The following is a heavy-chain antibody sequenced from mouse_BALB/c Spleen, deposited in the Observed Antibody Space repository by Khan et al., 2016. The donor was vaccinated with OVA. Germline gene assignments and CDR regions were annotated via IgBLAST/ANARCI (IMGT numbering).Heavy chain of an antibody. CDR1: GFTFSTYG. Sequence: DVMLVESGGDVVKPGGSLKLSCAASGFTFSTYGMSWVRQTPDKRLEWVATVSTGGHYTYYPDTVKGRFTISRDNAKNTLYLQMSSLKSEDTAIFYCARLAYYYDSYGFAYWGQGTLVTVSA. J-gene: IGHJ3*01. D-gene: IGHD1-1*01. CDR2: VSTGGHYT. V-gene: IGHV5-6*02. CDR3: ARLAYYYDSYGFAY.